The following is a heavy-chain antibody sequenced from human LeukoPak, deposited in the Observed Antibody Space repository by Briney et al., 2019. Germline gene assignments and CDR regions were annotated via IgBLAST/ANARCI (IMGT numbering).Heavy chain of an antibody. CDR2: IFPDGQT. D-gene: IGHD4-17*01. J-gene: IGHJ4*02. V-gene: IGHV3-53*01. CDR3: ARGNPGYGDFDY. CDR1: GLTLKANY. Sequence: SGGSLRLSCALSGLTLKANYISWVRQAPGKGLEWVSLIFPDGQTYYANFVQGRFSISRDMSRNILFLHMSSLRAEGTARFSRARGNPGYGDFDYWGQGTLVTVSS.